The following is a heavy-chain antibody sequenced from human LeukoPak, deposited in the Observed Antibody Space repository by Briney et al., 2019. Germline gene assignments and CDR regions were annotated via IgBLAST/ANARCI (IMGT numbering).Heavy chain of an antibody. Sequence: ASVKVSCKASGYTFTGYYMQWVRQAPGQGLEWMGWINPNTGGTNYAQKFLGRVTMTRDTSISTAYMELSRLRSDDTAVYYCARSDGLGSYPYWGQGTLVTVSP. CDR2: INPNTGGT. CDR3: ARSDGLGSYPY. J-gene: IGHJ4*02. V-gene: IGHV1-2*02. D-gene: IGHD3-10*01. CDR1: GYTFTGYY.